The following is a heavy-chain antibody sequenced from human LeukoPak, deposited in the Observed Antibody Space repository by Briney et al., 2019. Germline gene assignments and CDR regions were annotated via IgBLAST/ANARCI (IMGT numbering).Heavy chain of an antibody. CDR3: ARDQTPFY. V-gene: IGHV3-74*01. CDR1: GFTFSNYW. J-gene: IGHJ4*02. D-gene: IGHD2-15*01. Sequence: GGSLRLSCAASGFTFSNYWMHWVRQAPGKGLVWVSRINSDGINTSYADSVKGRFTISRDNAKSSMWLQMNSLRDEDTAVYYGARDQTPFYWGQGSLVTVSS. CDR2: INSDGINT.